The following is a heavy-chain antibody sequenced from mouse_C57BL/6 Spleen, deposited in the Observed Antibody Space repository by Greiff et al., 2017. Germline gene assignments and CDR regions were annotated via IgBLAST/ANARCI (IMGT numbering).Heavy chain of an antibody. CDR1: GYSITSGYY. CDR3: ARGGDFDV. Sequence: EVKLMESGPGLVKPSQSLSLTCSVTGYSITSGYYWNWIRQLPGNKLEWMGYISYDGSNNYNPSLKNRISITRDTSKNQFFLKLNSVTTEDTATYYCARGGDFDVWGTGTTVTVSS. CDR2: ISYDGSN. J-gene: IGHJ1*03. V-gene: IGHV3-6*01.